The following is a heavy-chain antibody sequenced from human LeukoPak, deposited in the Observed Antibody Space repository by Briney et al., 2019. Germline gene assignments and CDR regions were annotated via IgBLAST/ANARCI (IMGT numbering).Heavy chain of an antibody. CDR2: IYYSGST. Sequence: SETLSLTCTVSGGSISSSSYYWGWIRQPPGKGLEWIGSIYYSGSTYYNPSLKSRVSISVDTSKNQFSLKLSSVTAADTAVYYCARQVGQQLVRGEYYYYGMDVWGQGTTVTVSS. CDR3: ARQVGQQLVRGEYYYYGMDV. V-gene: IGHV4-39*01. CDR1: GGSISSSSYY. J-gene: IGHJ6*02. D-gene: IGHD6-13*01.